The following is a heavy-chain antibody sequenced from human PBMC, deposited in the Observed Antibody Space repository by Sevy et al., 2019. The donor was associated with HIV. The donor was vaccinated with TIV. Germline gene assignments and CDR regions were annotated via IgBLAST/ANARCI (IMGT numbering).Heavy chain of an antibody. CDR1: GFIFRTYW. CDR3: IRSRQLGYTAMVPDY. V-gene: IGHV3-49*02. CDR2: MRSKAFAGTT. Sequence: GGSLRLSCTGTGFIFRTYWMTWVRQAPGKGLEWVGFMRSKAFAGTTEYAASVKGRFTISTDDSKASAHLQMNSLRAEDTGVYYCIRSRQLGYTAMVPDYWGQGTLVTVSS. D-gene: IGHD5-18*01. J-gene: IGHJ4*02.